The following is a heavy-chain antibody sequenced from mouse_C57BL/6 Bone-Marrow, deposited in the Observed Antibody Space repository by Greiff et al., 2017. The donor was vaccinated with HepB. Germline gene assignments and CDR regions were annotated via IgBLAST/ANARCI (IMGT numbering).Heavy chain of an antibody. Sequence: VKLMESGAELVRPGASVTLSCKASGYTFTDYEMHWVKQTPVHGLEWIGAIDPETGGTAYNQKFKGKAILTADKSSSTAYMELRSLTSEDSAVYYCTRYGDYGYYYAMDYWGQGTSVTVSS. V-gene: IGHV1-15*01. CDR3: TRYGDYGYYYAMDY. CDR1: GYTFTDYE. J-gene: IGHJ4*01. D-gene: IGHD2-13*01. CDR2: IDPETGGT.